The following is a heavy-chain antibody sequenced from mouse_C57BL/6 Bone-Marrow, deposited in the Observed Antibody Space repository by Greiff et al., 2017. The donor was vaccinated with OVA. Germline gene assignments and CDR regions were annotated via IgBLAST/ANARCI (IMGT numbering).Heavy chain of an antibody. D-gene: IGHD2-3*01. CDR3: ASRDGFPMDD. CDR2: INPSSGDT. J-gene: IGHJ4*01. V-gene: IGHV1-7*01. Sequence: QVQLQQSGAELAKPGASVKLSCKASGYTFTTYWMHWVKQRPGQGLEWIGYINPSSGDTKYNQKFKDKATLTADKSSSTVYMQLSRLTSEDSAVYYCASRDGFPMDDWGKGTSVTVSS. CDR1: GYTFTTYW.